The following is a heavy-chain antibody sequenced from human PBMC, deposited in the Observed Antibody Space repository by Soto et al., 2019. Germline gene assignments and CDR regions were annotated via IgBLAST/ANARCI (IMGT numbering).Heavy chain of an antibody. J-gene: IGHJ4*02. V-gene: IGHV3-7*01. CDR2: IKQDGSDK. CDR1: GFTFSNYW. D-gene: IGHD4-17*01. CDR3: ARNRDYAFDY. Sequence: PGGSLRLSCAASGFTFSNYWMSWVRQAPGKGLEWVAIIKQDGSDKYYADSVKGRFTISRDNAKNSLYLQMNSLRTEDAAVYYCARNRDYAFDYWGRGTLVTVSS.